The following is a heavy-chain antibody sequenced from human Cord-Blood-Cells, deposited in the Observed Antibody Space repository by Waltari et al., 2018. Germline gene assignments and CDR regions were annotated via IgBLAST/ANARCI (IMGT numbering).Heavy chain of an antibody. CDR3: ARDRRRLLFLNWFDP. J-gene: IGHJ5*02. D-gene: IGHD5-12*01. V-gene: IGHV4-34*01. CDR2: INHSGST. Sequence: QVQLKQWGAGLLKPSETLSLTCAVYGGSFSGYYWSWIRQPPGKGLEWIGEINHSGSTNYNPSLKSRVTISVDTSKNQFSLKLSSVTAADTAVYYCARDRRRLLFLNWFDPWGQGTLVTVSS. CDR1: GGSFSGYY.